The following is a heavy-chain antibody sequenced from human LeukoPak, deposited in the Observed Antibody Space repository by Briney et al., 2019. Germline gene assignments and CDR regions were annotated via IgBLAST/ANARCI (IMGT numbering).Heavy chain of an antibody. V-gene: IGHV3-74*01. Sequence: PRVSLIRSCAASGFTFSSYWMHWVRQGPWKGLVWVSLINSDGSSTSYADSVKGRFTISRDNAKSTLYLQMNSLRAEDTAVYYCARGGLEYCSGGRCHGNFDYWGQGTLATVSS. CDR3: ARGGLEYCSGGRCHGNFDY. J-gene: IGHJ4*02. D-gene: IGHD2-15*01. CDR2: INSDGSST. CDR1: GFTFSSYW.